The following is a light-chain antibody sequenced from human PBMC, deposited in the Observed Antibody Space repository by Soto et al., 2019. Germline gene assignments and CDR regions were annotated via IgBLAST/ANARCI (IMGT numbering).Light chain of an antibody. CDR3: QQYDYRPIT. V-gene: IGKV1-33*01. J-gene: IGKJ5*01. Sequence: DIPMTQSPSSLSASVGDRVTITCQASQDISNYLNWYQQKPGKAPKLLIYDASNLEAGVPSRFSGSGSGTDFTFTISSLQPEDIATFYCQQYDYRPITFGQGTRLDMK. CDR1: QDISNY. CDR2: DAS.